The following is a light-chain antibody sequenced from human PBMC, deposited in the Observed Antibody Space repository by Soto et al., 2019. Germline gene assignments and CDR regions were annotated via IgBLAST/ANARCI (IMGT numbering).Light chain of an antibody. CDR1: QSVGSY. CDR3: QQRYDWPPLT. CDR2: VAS. V-gene: IGKV3-11*01. J-gene: IGKJ4*01. Sequence: TLSLSPGERATLSCRASQSVGSYLAWYQQKPGQTPRLLIYVASRRATGIPARFSGSGSGTGFTLTISSLQPEDFAVYYCQQRYDWPPLTFGGGTKVEI.